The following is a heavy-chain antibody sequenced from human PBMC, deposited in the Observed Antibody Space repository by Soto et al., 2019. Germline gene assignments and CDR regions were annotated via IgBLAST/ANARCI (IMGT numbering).Heavy chain of an antibody. CDR1: GVSLSTRGLG. Sequence: QITLKESGPTLVRPTQTLTLTCTFSGVSLSTRGLGVGWIRQPPGKALEWLALIYWNDDKRYSPSLKARLTITKDTSKNQVVLTMTNMDPVDTATYYCAHRPSGWYLFDYWGQGTLVTVSS. J-gene: IGHJ4*02. CDR2: IYWNDDK. V-gene: IGHV2-5*01. D-gene: IGHD6-19*01. CDR3: AHRPSGWYLFDY.